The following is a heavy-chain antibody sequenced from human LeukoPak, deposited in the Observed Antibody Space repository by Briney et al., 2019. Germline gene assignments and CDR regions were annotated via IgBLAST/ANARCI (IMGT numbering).Heavy chain of an antibody. V-gene: IGHV3-48*04. CDR1: GFTFSSYS. D-gene: IGHD6-6*01. Sequence: GGSLRLSCAASGFTFSSYSMNWVRQTPGKGLEWVSYISSSSSTIYNADSVKGRFTISRDNAKNSLYLQMNSVRAEDTAVYYCARDLGIAARPVDYYYMDVWGKGTTVTVSS. CDR3: ARDLGIAARPVDYYYMDV. J-gene: IGHJ6*03. CDR2: ISSSSSTI.